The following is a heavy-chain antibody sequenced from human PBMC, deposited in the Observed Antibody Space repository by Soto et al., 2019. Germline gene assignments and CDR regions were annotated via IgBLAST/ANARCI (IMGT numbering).Heavy chain of an antibody. CDR1: GFSFSTYR. CDR3: AGAFIVSAALGPLEN. J-gene: IGHJ4*02. V-gene: IGHV3-21*01. D-gene: IGHD1-26*01. CDR2: IGITDDYK. Sequence: GGSLRLSCAASGFSFSTYRMSWVRQAPGKGLEWVSSIGITDDYKYYADSVKGRFTVSRDNAKNSLYLQMNSLRAEDTAIYFWAGAFIVSAALGPLENGGRGPLVPV.